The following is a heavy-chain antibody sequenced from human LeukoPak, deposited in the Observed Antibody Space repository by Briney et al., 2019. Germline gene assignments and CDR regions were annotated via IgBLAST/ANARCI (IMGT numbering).Heavy chain of an antibody. CDR1: GYTFTNYG. J-gene: IGHJ2*01. V-gene: IGHV1-18*04. Sequence: ASMKVSCKASGYTFTNYGFSWVRQAPGQGLEWMGWISANNGNTNYLQKFQGRVTMTTDTSTNTVYMELRSLRSDDTAVYYCARVSTNSRVAGYDPQWYFDLWGRGTPVTVSP. D-gene: IGHD5-12*01. CDR2: ISANNGNT. CDR3: ARVSTNSRVAGYDPQWYFDL.